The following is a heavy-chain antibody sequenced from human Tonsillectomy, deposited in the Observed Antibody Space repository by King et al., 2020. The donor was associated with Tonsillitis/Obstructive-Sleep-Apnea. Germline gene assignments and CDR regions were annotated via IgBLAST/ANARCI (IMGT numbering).Heavy chain of an antibody. Sequence: VQLVESGSELKKPGASVTVSCTASGYTFTNYAMNWVRQAPGQGLEWMGWINTNTGNPTYAQGFIGRFVFSLDTSVSTAYLQISSLKAEDTAVYYCARDQGWVPAAIGSGLDWYFDLWGRGTLVTVSS. V-gene: IGHV7-4-1*02. CDR1: GYTFTNYA. CDR3: ARDQGWVPAAIGSGLDWYFDL. J-gene: IGHJ2*01. CDR2: INTNTGNP. D-gene: IGHD2-2*02.